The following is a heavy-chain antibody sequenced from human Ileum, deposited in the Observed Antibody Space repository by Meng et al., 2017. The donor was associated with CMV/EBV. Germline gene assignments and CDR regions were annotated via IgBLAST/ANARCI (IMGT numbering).Heavy chain of an antibody. Sequence: QLLESGGGLVQPGGSLRLSCAASGFSFNNYFMSWVRQAPGKGLDWVAAIGGSGDIIYYADSVKGRFTISRDNAKSSLYLEINSLRAEDTAVYYCARGNYGFDYWGQGTLVTVSS. CDR2: IGGSGDII. CDR1: GFSFNNYF. CDR3: ARGNYGFDY. D-gene: IGHD4-17*01. J-gene: IGHJ4*02. V-gene: IGHV3-23*01.